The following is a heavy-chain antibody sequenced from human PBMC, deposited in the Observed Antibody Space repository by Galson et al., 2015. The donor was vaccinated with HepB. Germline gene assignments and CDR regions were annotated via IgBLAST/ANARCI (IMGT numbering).Heavy chain of an antibody. CDR3: ARGRTGYSSRGAGTPHIY. Sequence: SVKVSCKASGGTFSSYAISWVRQAPGQGLEWMGRIIPILGIANYAQKFQGRVTITADKSTSTAYMELSSLRSEDTAVYYCARGRTGYSSRGAGTPHIYWGQGTLVTVSS. CDR2: IIPILGIA. CDR1: GGTFSSYA. J-gene: IGHJ4*02. V-gene: IGHV1-69*04. D-gene: IGHD6-13*01.